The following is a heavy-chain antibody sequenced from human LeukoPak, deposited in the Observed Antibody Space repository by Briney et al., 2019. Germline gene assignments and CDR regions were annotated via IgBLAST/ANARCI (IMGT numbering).Heavy chain of an antibody. D-gene: IGHD4-11*01. J-gene: IGHJ4*02. V-gene: IGHV3-74*01. CDR1: GFTFSSSW. CDR3: ARGLVPGFLDY. Sequence: PGESLRLSCAASGFTFSSSWMYWVRQVPGKGLVWVSRINSDESITTYADSVKGRFTISRDNAKNTLYLQMNSLRAEDTAVYYCARGLVPGFLDYWGQGTPVTVSS. CDR2: INSDESIT.